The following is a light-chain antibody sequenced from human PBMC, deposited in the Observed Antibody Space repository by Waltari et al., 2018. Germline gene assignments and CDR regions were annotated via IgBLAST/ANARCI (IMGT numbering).Light chain of an antibody. V-gene: IGLV2-11*01. CDR3: CSYGGSYTWV. J-gene: IGLJ3*02. CDR2: DVT. CDR1: SNAFGFYNY. Sequence: QSALTQPRPVSGSPGQSVTISCTGTSNAFGFYNYVSWYQQHPGKAPKVLIYDVTKRPSGVPDRFSGSKSGNTASLTISGLQAEDEADYYCCSYGGSYTWVFGGGTWLTVL.